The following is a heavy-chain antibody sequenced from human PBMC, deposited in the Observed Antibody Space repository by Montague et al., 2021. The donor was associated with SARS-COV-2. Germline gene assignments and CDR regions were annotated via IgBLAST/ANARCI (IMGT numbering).Heavy chain of an antibody. V-gene: IGHV4-61*02. D-gene: IGHD7-27*01. CDR2: VYTSERT. Sequence: TLSLTCTVSGVSISSGTYYWSWIRQPAGKGLEWLGRVYTSERTNYNPSLESRATLSVETSKNQFSLKLRSVTAAATAVYFCAITGLSGESCFDPWGQGTLVAASS. CDR3: AITGLSGESCFDP. CDR1: GVSISSGTYY. J-gene: IGHJ5*02.